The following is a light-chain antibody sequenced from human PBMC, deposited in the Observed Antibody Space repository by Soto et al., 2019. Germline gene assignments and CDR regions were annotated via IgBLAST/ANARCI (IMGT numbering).Light chain of an antibody. CDR2: DVS. CDR3: CSYAGSYAYV. Sequence: QSALTQPRSVSGAPGQSVTISCTGTSSDVGGYNYVSWYQQHPGKAPKLMIYDVSKRPSGVPDRFSGSKSGNTASLTISGLPAEDAADYYRCSYAGSYAYVFGTGTKVTVL. V-gene: IGLV2-11*01. CDR1: SSDVGGYNY. J-gene: IGLJ1*01.